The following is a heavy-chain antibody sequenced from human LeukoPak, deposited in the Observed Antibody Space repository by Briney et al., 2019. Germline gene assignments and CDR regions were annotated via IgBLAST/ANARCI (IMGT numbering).Heavy chain of an antibody. CDR1: GFTFSSYS. J-gene: IGHJ4*02. Sequence: GGSLRLSCAASGFTFSSYSMNWVRQAPGKGLEWVSHIDSDGRSTSYADSVKGRFTISRDNAKNTLYLQMNSLRAEDTAVYYCTRSFDSWGQGTLVTVSS. CDR3: TRSFDS. V-gene: IGHV3-74*01. CDR2: IDSDGRST.